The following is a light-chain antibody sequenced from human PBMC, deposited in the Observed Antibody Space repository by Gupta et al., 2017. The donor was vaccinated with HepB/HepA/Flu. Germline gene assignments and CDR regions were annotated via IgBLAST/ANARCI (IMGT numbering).Light chain of an antibody. Sequence: DIVMTQTPLSLSVTPGQPASISCKSSQSLLHRSGETYLYWFLQKPGQPPQLLIHEISKRFSGVPERFSGSGSGTDFTLKINPVETEDVGIYYCMQSIQPPLTFGGGTKVEIK. CDR2: EIS. CDR3: MQSIQPPLT. CDR1: QSLLHRSGETY. J-gene: IGKJ4*01. V-gene: IGKV2D-29*01.